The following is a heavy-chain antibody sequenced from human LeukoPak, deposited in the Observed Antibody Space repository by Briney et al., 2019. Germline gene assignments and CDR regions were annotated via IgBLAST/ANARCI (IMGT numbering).Heavy chain of an antibody. CDR2: INQDGSEK. D-gene: IGHD3-22*01. CDR1: GFTFSSYW. V-gene: IGHV3-7*05. J-gene: IGHJ4*02. CDR3: AREYYSDSSGSDY. Sequence: GGSLRLSCAASGFTFSSYWMSWVRQAPGKGHEWVANINQDGSEKYSVDSVKGRFTISRDNAKNSLYLQMNSLRAEDTAVYYCAREYYSDSSGSDYWGQGTLVTVSS.